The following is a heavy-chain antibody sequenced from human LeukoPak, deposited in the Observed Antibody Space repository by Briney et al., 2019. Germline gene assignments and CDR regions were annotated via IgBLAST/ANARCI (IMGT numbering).Heavy chain of an antibody. CDR1: GYSFTNYY. CDR2: INSSGGST. Sequence: ASVKVSCKASGYSFTNYYMHWVRQAPGHGLEWMGIINSSGGSTSYAQNFQGRVTMSIDTSTSTVYMELSSLRTEDTAVCYCASARDRGRYPAVDYWGQGTLVTVSS. CDR3: ASARDRGRYPAVDY. V-gene: IGHV1-46*01. J-gene: IGHJ4*02. D-gene: IGHD3-10*01.